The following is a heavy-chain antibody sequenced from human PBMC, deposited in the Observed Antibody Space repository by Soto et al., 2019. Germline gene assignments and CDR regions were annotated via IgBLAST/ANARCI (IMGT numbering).Heavy chain of an antibody. CDR2: IDNDGSSR. V-gene: IGHV3-74*01. CDR3: ATGSGWYSPDY. J-gene: IGHJ4*02. CDR1: GFTFSSNW. D-gene: IGHD6-19*01. Sequence: EVQLVESGGGLGQPGGSLRLSCAASGFTFSSNWMHWVRQGPGKGLVWVSRIDNDGSSRDYADSVKGRFTISRDNAKNTLYLEMSSLRAEDTAVYYCATGSGWYSPDYWGQGTLVTVSS.